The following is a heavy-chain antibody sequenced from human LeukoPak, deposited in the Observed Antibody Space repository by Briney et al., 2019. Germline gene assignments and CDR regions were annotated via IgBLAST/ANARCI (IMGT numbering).Heavy chain of an antibody. V-gene: IGHV4-59*01. CDR3: AREAPQGGYFDY. CDR2: IYYSGST. J-gene: IGHJ4*02. CDR1: GGSISSYY. Sequence: SETLSLTCTVSGGSISSYYWSWIRQPPGKGLEWIGYIYYSGSTNYNPSLKSRVTISVDTSKNQFSLKLSSVTAADTAVYYCAREAPQGGYFDYWGQGTLVTVSS. D-gene: IGHD3-16*01.